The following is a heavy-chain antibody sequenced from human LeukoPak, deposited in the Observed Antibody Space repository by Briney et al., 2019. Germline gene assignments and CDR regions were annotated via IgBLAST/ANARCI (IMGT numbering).Heavy chain of an antibody. CDR3: ARDRDTVFRGVIPSNWFDL. Sequence: PGGSLRLSCAASGFTFSRYWMHWVRQVPGKGLQWVSRVDRDGTKTTYADSVKGRFIISRDNAKNTVDLQMSSLRPEDTAVYYCARDRDTVFRGVIPSNWFDLRGLGTLVTVSS. D-gene: IGHD3-10*01. J-gene: IGHJ5*02. CDR2: VDRDGTKT. V-gene: IGHV3-74*01. CDR1: GFTFSRYW.